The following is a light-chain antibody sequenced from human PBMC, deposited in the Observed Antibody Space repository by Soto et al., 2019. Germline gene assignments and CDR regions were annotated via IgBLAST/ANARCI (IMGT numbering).Light chain of an antibody. CDR3: CSYAGTYSPV. CDR1: SSDVGAYNF. J-gene: IGLJ2*01. V-gene: IGLV2-11*01. Sequence: QSALTQPPSVSGSPGQSVTISCTGTSSDVGAYNFVSWYQQCPGKAPKLIIFDVSARPSGVPDRFSGSKSGNTASLTISGLQADDEADYYCCSYAGTYSPVLGGGTKLTVL. CDR2: DVS.